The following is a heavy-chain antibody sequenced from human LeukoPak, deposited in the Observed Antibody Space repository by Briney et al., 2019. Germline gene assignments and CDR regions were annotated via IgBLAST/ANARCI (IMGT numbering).Heavy chain of an antibody. V-gene: IGHV4-59*12. J-gene: IGHJ4*02. CDR1: GGSISSYY. CDR3: ARSWGYYDSSGYPFDFDY. Sequence: SETLSLTCTVSGGSISSYYWSWIRQPPGKGLEWIGYIYYSGSTNYNPSLKSRVTISVDTSKNQFSLKLSSVTAADTAVYYCARSWGYYDSSGYPFDFDYWGQGTLVTVSS. CDR2: IYYSGST. D-gene: IGHD3-22*01.